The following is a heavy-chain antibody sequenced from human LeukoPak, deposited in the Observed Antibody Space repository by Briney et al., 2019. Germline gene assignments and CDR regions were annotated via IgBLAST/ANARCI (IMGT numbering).Heavy chain of an antibody. CDR1: GGSISSGGYY. Sequence: SETLSLTCTVSGGSISSGGYYWSWIRQHPGKGLEWIGYIYYSGSTYYNPSLKSRATISVDTSKNQFSLKLSSVTAADTAVYYCAVTTVYYYYGMDVWGQGTTVTVSS. D-gene: IGHD4-17*01. CDR3: AVTTVYYYYGMDV. CDR2: IYYSGST. V-gene: IGHV4-31*03. J-gene: IGHJ6*02.